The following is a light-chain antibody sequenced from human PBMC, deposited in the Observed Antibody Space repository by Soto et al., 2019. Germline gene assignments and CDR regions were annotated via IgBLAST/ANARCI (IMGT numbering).Light chain of an antibody. Sequence: QSALTQPPSVSGSPGQSVIISCTGTSSDVGTYNRVSWYQQPPGTAPKLVIFEVNNRPAGVPDRFSGSKSGNTASLTISGLQAEDEAVYYCSSYTSSSTYVFGTGTKLTVL. V-gene: IGLV2-18*02. CDR2: EVN. J-gene: IGLJ1*01. CDR1: SSDVGTYNR. CDR3: SSYTSSSTYV.